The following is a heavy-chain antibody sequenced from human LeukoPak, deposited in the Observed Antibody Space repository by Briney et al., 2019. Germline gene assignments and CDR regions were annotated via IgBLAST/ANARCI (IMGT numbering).Heavy chain of an antibody. V-gene: IGHV3-11*04. D-gene: IGHD2-2*01. CDR3: ATTSLGYCSSTSCYGGYFDY. J-gene: IGHJ4*02. CDR1: GFTFSDYY. CDR2: ISSSGSTI. Sequence: PGGSLRLSCAASGFTFSDYYMSWIRQAPGKGLEWVSYISSSGSTIYYADSVKGRFTISRDNAKNSLYLQMNSLRAEDTAVYYCATTSLGYCSSTSCYGGYFDYWGQGTLVTVSS.